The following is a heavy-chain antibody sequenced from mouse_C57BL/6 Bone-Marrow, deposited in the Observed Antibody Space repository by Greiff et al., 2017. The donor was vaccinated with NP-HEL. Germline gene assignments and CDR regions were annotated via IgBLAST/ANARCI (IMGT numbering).Heavy chain of an antibody. CDR3: ARRDSNSFFAD. V-gene: IGHV5-17*01. Sequence: EVMLVESGGGLVKPGGSLKLSCAASGFTFSDYGMHWVRQAPEKGLEWVAYISSGSSTIYYADTVKGRFTISRDNAKNTRFLQMTSLRSEDTAMYYCARRDSNSFFADWGQGTLVTVSA. D-gene: IGHD2-5*01. J-gene: IGHJ3*01. CDR2: ISSGSSTI. CDR1: GFTFSDYG.